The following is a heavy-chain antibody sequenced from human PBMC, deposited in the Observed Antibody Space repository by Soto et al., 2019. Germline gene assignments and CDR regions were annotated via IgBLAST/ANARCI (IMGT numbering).Heavy chain of an antibody. D-gene: IGHD5-12*01. CDR2: IIPIFGTA. CDR3: ASGDGYNDYYYYGMDV. J-gene: IGHJ6*02. V-gene: IGHV1-69*13. Sequence: SVKVSCKASGGTFSSYASSWVRQAPGQGLEWMGGIIPIFGTANYAQKFQGRVTITADESTSTAYMELSSLRSEDTAVYYCASGDGYNDYYYYGMDVWGQGTTVTVSS. CDR1: GGTFSSYA.